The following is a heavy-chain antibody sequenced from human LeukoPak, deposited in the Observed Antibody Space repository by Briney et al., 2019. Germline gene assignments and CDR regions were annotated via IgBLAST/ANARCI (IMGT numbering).Heavy chain of an antibody. CDR1: GFNFDDYG. CDR3: ARGYYYDSSGYSFFDY. V-gene: IGHV3-20*04. J-gene: IGHJ4*02. Sequence: GGSPRLSCAASGFNFDDYGMSWVRQAPGMGLEWVSGINWNGGSTGYADSVKGRFTISRDNAKNSLYLQMNSLRAEDTALYYCARGYYYDSSGYSFFDYWGQGTLVTVSS. CDR2: INWNGGST. D-gene: IGHD3-22*01.